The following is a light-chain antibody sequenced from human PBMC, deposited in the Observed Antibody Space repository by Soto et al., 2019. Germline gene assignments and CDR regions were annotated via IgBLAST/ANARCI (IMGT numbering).Light chain of an antibody. V-gene: IGKV1-5*01. CDR2: YAS. CDR3: QQYASFSPA. Sequence: DVQMTQSPSTLSASVGDRVTITCRASQSISTHLAWYQLRPGKAPRLLIYYASTLDRGVPSRFSGSGSGTEFTLTIISLQPDDFATYYCQQYASFSPAFGKGTKVGI. CDR1: QSISTH. J-gene: IGKJ1*01.